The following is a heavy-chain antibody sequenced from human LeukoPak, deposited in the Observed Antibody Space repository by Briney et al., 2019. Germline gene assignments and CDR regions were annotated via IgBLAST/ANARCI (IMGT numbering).Heavy chain of an antibody. J-gene: IGHJ4*02. D-gene: IGHD3-22*01. Sequence: GGSLSLSCAASGCTFSSYAWSWVRQPPGKGLEWVSAINGSGGTTYYADSVKGRFTIYRDNSKNTLYLQMNSLRAEDTAVYYCAKSLPLIVVRYFDYWGQGTLVTVSS. CDR1: GCTFSSYA. CDR3: AKSLPLIVVRYFDY. V-gene: IGHV3-23*01. CDR2: INGSGGTT.